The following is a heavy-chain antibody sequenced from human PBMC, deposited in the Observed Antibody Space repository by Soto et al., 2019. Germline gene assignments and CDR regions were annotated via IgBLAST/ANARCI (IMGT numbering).Heavy chain of an antibody. CDR2: INHSGST. J-gene: IGHJ4*02. V-gene: IGHV4-34*01. D-gene: IGHD3-22*01. Sequence: SETLSLTCAVYGGSFSGYYWIWIRQPPGKGLEWIGEINHSGSTNYNPSLKSRVTISVDTSKNQFSLKLSSVTAADTAVYYCARGPTYYYDSSGYYPEKHFDYWGQGTLVTVSS. CDR3: ARGPTYYYDSSGYYPEKHFDY. CDR1: GGSFSGYY.